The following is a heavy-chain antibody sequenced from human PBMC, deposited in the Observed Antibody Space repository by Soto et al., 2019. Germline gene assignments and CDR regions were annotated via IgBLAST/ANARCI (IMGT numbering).Heavy chain of an antibody. D-gene: IGHD3-3*01. CDR2: IYPGDSDT. CDR3: ARQASTIFGVVKDYYYYYGMEV. J-gene: IGHJ6*02. V-gene: IGHV5-51*01. Sequence: MPGKGLEWMGIIYPGDSDTRYSPSFQGQVTISADKSISTAYLQWSSLKASDTAMYYCARQASTIFGVVKDYYYYYGMEVWGQGTTVTVSS.